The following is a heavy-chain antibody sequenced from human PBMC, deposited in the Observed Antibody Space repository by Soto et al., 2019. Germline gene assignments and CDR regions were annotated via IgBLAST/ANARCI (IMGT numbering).Heavy chain of an antibody. Sequence: QVRLVESGGGVVQPGRSLRLSCAASGYIFSNFGIHWVRQAPGKGLEWVAMISYDGSDKDYADSVKGRVTIARDKAANTLYMQMNSLGAEDTAVYYCARDSNYGSNALCLAAADYYFDYWGQGTVVTVSS. CDR1: GYIFSNFG. V-gene: IGHV3-30*03. CDR2: ISYDGSDK. CDR3: ARDSNYGSNALCLAAADYYFDY. D-gene: IGHD2-8*01. J-gene: IGHJ4*02.